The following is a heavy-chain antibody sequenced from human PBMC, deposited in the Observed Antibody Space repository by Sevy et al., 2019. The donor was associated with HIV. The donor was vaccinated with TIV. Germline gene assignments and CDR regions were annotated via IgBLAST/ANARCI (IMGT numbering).Heavy chain of an antibody. J-gene: IGHJ5*02. CDR2: IYPGDSDT. CDR3: AGRGYSGYDRWYNWFDP. V-gene: IGHV5-51*01. CDR1: GYSFTSYW. D-gene: IGHD5-12*01. Sequence: GESLKISCKGSGYSFTSYWIGWVRQMPGKGLEWMGIIYPGDSDTRYSPSFQGQVTISADKSISPAYLQWSSLKASDTAMYYCAGRGYSGYDRWYNWFDPWGQGTLVTVSS.